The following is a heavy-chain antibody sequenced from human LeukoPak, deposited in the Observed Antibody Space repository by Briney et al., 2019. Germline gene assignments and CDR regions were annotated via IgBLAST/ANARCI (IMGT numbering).Heavy chain of an antibody. Sequence: GGSLRLSCAASGFTFSSYSMIWVRQAPGRGLECVSYISSSSSTIYYADSVKGRFTISRDNAKNSLYLQMNSLRDEDTAVYYWARETPEYDWGQGTLVTVSS. J-gene: IGHJ4*02. CDR3: ARETPEYD. CDR1: GFTFSSYS. CDR2: ISSSSSTI. D-gene: IGHD1-14*01. V-gene: IGHV3-48*02.